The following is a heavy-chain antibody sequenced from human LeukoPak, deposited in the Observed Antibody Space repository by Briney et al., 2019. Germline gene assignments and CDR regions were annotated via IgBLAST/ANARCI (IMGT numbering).Heavy chain of an antibody. CDR2: INSNSDTV. CDR3: AKPYGSGDY. V-gene: IGHV3-48*04. Sequence: GGSLRLSCAASGFTFRTYGMNRVRQAPGKGLEWISYINSNSDTVHYSNSVEGRFTISRDNAENSLYLQMNSLRAEDTAVYYCAKPYGSGDYWGQGTLVTVSS. J-gene: IGHJ4*02. CDR1: GFTFRTYG. D-gene: IGHD3-10*01.